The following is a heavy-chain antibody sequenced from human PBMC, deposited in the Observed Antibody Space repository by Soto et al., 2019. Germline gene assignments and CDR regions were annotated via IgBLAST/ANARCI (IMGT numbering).Heavy chain of an antibody. CDR1: GGSISSYY. Sequence: SETLSLTCTVSGGSISSYYWSWIRQPPGKGLEWIGYIYYSGSTNYNPSLKSRVTISVDTSKNQFSLKLSSVTAADTAVYYCVRSEYSGYDLLDYWGQGTLVTVSS. CDR2: IYYSGST. D-gene: IGHD5-12*01. CDR3: VRSEYSGYDLLDY. J-gene: IGHJ4*02. V-gene: IGHV4-59*01.